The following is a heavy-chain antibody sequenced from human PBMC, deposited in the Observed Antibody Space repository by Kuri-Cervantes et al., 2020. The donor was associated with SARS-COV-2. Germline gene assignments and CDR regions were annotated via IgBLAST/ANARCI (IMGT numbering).Heavy chain of an antibody. J-gene: IGHJ6*02. Sequence: AGTLRLTCAATGFTFSSYGMHWVRQAPGKGLEWVAVISYDGSNKYYADSVKGRFTISRDNSKNTLYLQMNSLRAEDTAVYYCAKEEKVLRFLEWLGGMDVWGRGPTVTVSS. CDR3: AKEEKVLRFLEWLGGMDV. D-gene: IGHD3-3*01. CDR2: ISYDGSNK. CDR1: GFTFSSYG. V-gene: IGHV3-30*18.